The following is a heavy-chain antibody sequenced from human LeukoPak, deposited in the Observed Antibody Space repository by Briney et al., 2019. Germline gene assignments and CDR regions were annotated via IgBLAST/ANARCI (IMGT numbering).Heavy chain of an antibody. CDR2: IRYDGSNK. Sequence: QPGGSLRLSCAASGFTFSSYGMHWVRQAPGKGLEWVAFIRYDGSNKYYADSVKGRFTISRDNSKNTLYLQMNSLRAEDTAVYYCEKKTGDSSGYYRRYYFDYWGQGTLVTVSS. CDR1: GFTFSSYG. J-gene: IGHJ4*02. V-gene: IGHV3-30*02. D-gene: IGHD3-22*01. CDR3: EKKTGDSSGYYRRYYFDY.